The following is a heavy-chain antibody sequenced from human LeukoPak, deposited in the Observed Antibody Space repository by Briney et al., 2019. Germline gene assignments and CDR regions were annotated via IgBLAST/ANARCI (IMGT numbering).Heavy chain of an antibody. CDR3: ARVGGGFIPFYYYGMDV. CDR2: IIPIFGTA. Sequence: GASVKVSCKASGGTFSSYAISWVRQAPGQGLEWMGGIIPIFGTANYAQKFQGRVTITADESTSTAYMELSSLRSEDTAVYYCARVGGGFIPFYYYGMDVWSKGTTVTVSS. D-gene: IGHD3-10*01. J-gene: IGHJ6*04. V-gene: IGHV1-69*01. CDR1: GGTFSSYA.